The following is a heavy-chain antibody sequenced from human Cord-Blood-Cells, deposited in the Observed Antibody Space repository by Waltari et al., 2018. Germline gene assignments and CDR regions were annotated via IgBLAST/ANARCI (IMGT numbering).Heavy chain of an antibody. D-gene: IGHD6-6*01. CDR2: ISYDGSNK. CDR1: GFTFRSSA. CDR3: ARGSIAARLDY. J-gene: IGHJ4*02. V-gene: IGHV3-30-3*01. Sequence: QVQLVESGGGVVQPGRSLRLSCAASGFTFRSSAMPWVRQAPGKGLEWVAVISYDGSNKYYADSVKGRFTISRDNSKNTLYLQMNSLRAEDTAVYYCARGSIAARLDYWGQGTLVTVSS.